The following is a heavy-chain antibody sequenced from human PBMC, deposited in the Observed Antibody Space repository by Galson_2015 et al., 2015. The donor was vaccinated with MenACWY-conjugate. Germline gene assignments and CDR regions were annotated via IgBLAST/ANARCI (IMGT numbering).Heavy chain of an antibody. CDR3: TTHKPDSWGGLLFHYYMDV. Sequence: CLRLSCAGSASTVSNAYMSWVRQAPGKGLEWVGRIKSQSDGGKTDYAAPVKGRFTISRDDLKNTLYLQMNSLKIEDTAVYYCTTHKPDSWGGLLFHYYMDVWGKGTTVTVSS. D-gene: IGHD2-21*01. V-gene: IGHV3-15*01. CDR2: IKSQSDGGKT. J-gene: IGHJ6*03. CDR1: ASTVSNAY.